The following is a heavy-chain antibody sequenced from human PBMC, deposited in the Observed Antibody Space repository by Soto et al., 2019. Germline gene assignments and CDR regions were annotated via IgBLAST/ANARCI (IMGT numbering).Heavy chain of an antibody. J-gene: IGHJ3*01. CDR2: ISSNGNST. V-gene: IGHV3-64*01. CDR3: ARDQLYYNDISGRPLNAFDV. Sequence: GGSLRLSCAASGFTFSSYKMHWVRQAPGKGLEYVSAISSNGNSTYYANSVKGRFTISRDNAKNSLYLQMNSLRAEDTAVYYCARDQLYYNDISGRPLNAFDVWGQGTMVTVSS. D-gene: IGHD3-22*01. CDR1: GFTFSSYK.